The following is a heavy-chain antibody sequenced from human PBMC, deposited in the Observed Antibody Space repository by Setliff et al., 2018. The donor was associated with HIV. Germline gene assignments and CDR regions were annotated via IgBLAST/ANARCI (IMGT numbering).Heavy chain of an antibody. D-gene: IGHD5-18*01. CDR1: GGSISNGDHY. CDR3: ARDQKGYSYGYFDS. J-gene: IGHJ4*02. V-gene: IGHV4-30-4*08. CDR2: IYYTGDT. Sequence: PSETLSLTCTVSGGSISNGDHYWAWIRRSPGKGLEWIGYIYYTGDTYYRSSLESRVTISVDTSKNQFSLRLSSVTAADTAVYYCARDQKGYSYGYFDSWGQGTLVTVSS.